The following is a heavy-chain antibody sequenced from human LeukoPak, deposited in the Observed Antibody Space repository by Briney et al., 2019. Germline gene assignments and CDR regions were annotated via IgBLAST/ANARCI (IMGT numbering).Heavy chain of an antibody. CDR2: MNPNSGNT. V-gene: IGHV1-8*01. D-gene: IGHD5-12*01. CDR1: GYTFTSYD. J-gene: IGHJ6*02. Sequence: ASVKVSCKASGYTFTSYDINWVRQATGQGLEWMGWMNPNSGNTGYAQKFQGRVTMTRNTSISTAYMELSSLRSEDTAVYYCARGGYSGEYYYYGMDVWGQGTTVTVSS. CDR3: ARGGYSGEYYYYGMDV.